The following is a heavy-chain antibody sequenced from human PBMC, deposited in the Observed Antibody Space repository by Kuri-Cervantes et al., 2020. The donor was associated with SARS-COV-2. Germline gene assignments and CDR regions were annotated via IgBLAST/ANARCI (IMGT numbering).Heavy chain of an antibody. Sequence: SQTLSLTCGVYGGSFSNFHWNWVRQPPGKGLEWIGEINYSGTTNYNPSLKSRVTISVDTSKNRFSLNLTSVTAADTAVYYCARLRRHNNGWFATGYYMDVWGKGTTVTVSS. V-gene: IGHV4-34*01. D-gene: IGHD6-19*01. CDR2: INYSGTT. J-gene: IGHJ6*03. CDR3: ARLRRHNNGWFATGYYMDV. CDR1: GGSFSNFH.